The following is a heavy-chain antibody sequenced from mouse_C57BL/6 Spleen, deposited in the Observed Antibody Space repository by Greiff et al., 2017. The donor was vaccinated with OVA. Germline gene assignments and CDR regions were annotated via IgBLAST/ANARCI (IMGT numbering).Heavy chain of an antibody. CDR2: IDPANGNT. V-gene: IGHV14-3*01. J-gene: IGHJ2*01. D-gene: IGHD2-4*01. CDR1: GFNIKNTY. Sequence: EVQLQQSVAELVRPGASVKLSCTASGFNIKNTYMHWVKQRPEQGLEWIGRIDPANGNTKYAPKFQGKATITADTSSNTAYLQLSSLTSEDTAIDYCASPHYDYDVGFDYWGRGTTLTVSS. CDR3: ASPHYDYDVGFDY.